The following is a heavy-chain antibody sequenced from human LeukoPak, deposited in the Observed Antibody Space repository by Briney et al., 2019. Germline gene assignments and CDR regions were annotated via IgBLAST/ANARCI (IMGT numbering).Heavy chain of an antibody. J-gene: IGHJ6*02. CDR1: GFTFSSYW. D-gene: IGHD6-19*01. V-gene: IGHV3-74*01. CDR2: INSDGSST. CDR3: AVAVAYYYYGMDV. Sequence: RGSLRLSCAASGFTFSSYWMHWVRQAPGKGLVWVSRINSDGSSTSYADSVKGRFTISRDNAKNTLYLQMNSLRAEDTAVYYCAVAVAYYYYGMDVWGQGTTVTVSS.